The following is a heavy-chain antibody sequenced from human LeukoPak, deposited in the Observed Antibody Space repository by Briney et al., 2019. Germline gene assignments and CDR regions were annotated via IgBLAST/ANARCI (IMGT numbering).Heavy chain of an antibody. D-gene: IGHD3-10*01. CDR1: GFTFDDYG. CDR2: ISYDGSNK. CDR3: ARTGAVDY. V-gene: IGHV3-30*03. J-gene: IGHJ4*02. Sequence: GGSLRLSCAASGFTFDDYGMSWVRQAPGKGLEWVAVISYDGSNKYYADSVKGRFTISRDNSKNTLYLQMNSLRAEDTAVYYCARTGAVDYWGQGTLVTVSS.